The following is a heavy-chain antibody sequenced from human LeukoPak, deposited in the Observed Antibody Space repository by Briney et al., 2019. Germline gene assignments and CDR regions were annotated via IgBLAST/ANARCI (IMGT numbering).Heavy chain of an antibody. CDR3: AGGKVPVVFDY. J-gene: IGHJ4*01. D-gene: IGHD2-2*01. Sequence: SETLSLTCTVSGGSISSSSYYWGWIRQPPGKGLDWIGSSYYSGSTYYNPSLKIRVTISVDTSKDQFSLKLSSVTAADTHVHYCAGGKVPVVFDYWGQEPWSPSPQ. CDR1: GGSISSSSYY. V-gene: IGHV4-39*07. CDR2: SYYSGST.